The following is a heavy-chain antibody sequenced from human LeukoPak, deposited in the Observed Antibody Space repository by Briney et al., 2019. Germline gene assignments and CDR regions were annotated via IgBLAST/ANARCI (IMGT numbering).Heavy chain of an antibody. Sequence: SETLSLTCTVSGGSISSYYWSWIRQPAGKGLEWIGQIYTNGNTNYNRSLKSRVTMSVDTSKNQFSLKLSSVTAADTAVYYCARETSQKGAHYMDVWGKGTTITISS. D-gene: IGHD3-16*01. CDR1: GGSISSYY. J-gene: IGHJ6*03. CDR2: IYTNGNT. V-gene: IGHV4-4*07. CDR3: ARETSQKGAHYMDV.